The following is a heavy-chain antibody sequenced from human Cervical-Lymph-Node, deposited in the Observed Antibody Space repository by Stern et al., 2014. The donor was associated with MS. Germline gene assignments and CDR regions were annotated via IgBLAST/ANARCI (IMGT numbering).Heavy chain of an antibody. CDR2: INPKWGAS. J-gene: IGHJ4*02. V-gene: IGHV1-2*06. CDR3: ARGRVVPSAIADLDY. Sequence: QVQLVQSGAEVKKPGASVKVSCTASGYTFTGYYIHWVRQAPGQGLEYVGLINPKWGASYYADTLQGGVTITVDPSTNIAYLVLSALKFDDTAVYFWARGRVVPSAIADLDYWGQGTLVTVSS. CDR1: GYTFTGYY. D-gene: IGHD2-2*01.